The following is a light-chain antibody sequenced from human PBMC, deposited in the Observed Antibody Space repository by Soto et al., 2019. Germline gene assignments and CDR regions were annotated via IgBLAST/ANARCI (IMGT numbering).Light chain of an antibody. V-gene: IGLV2-14*01. J-gene: IGLJ2*01. CDR1: RSDVGGYNY. CDR3: SSYTSSSTLKV. CDR2: DVS. Sequence: QSVLTQPASVCGSPGQSSTISCTGTRSDVGGYNYVSWYQQHPGKAPKLMIYDVSKRPSGVSNRFSGSKSGNPASLTISGLQAEDEAEYYCSSYTSSSTLKVFGGGTKLTVL.